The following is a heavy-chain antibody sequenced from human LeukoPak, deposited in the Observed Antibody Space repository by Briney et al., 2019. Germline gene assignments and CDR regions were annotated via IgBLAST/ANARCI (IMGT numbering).Heavy chain of an antibody. CDR3: ALFGGPMHY. D-gene: IGHD3-10*02. CDR1: GFTISSNY. V-gene: IGHV3-66*01. Sequence: PGGSLRLSCAASGFTISSNYMSWVRQAPGKGLEWVSVIYSGGSTYYADSVKSRFTISIDNSKNTLYLQMSTLRAEDTVVYYCALFGGPMHYWGQGTLVTVSS. J-gene: IGHJ4*02. CDR2: IYSGGST.